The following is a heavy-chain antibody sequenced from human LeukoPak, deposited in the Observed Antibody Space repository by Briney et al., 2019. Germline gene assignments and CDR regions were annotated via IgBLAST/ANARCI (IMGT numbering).Heavy chain of an antibody. CDR3: ARVDDGGAVAGFYFDY. V-gene: IGHV4-4*09. CDR1: GGSISSYY. Sequence: SETLSLTCTVSGGSISSYYWSWIRQPPGKGLEWIGYIYTSGSTNYNPSLKSRVTISVDTSKNQFSLKLSSVTAADTAVYYCARVDDGGAVAGFYFDYWGQGTLVTVSS. CDR2: IYTSGST. J-gene: IGHJ4*02. D-gene: IGHD6-19*01.